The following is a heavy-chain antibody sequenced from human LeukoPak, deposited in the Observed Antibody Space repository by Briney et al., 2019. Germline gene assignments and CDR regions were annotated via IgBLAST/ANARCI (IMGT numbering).Heavy chain of an antibody. V-gene: IGHV3-23*01. CDR1: GFPFSSYA. Sequence: GGSLRLSCAASGFPFSSYAMSWVRQAPGKGLEWVSAISGSGDSTYYADSVKGRFTISRDNAKNSLYLQMNSLRAEDTAVYYCARDRRYCSGGSCYEEHWGQGTLVTVSS. D-gene: IGHD2-15*01. CDR2: ISGSGDST. CDR3: ARDRRYCSGGSCYEEH. J-gene: IGHJ4*02.